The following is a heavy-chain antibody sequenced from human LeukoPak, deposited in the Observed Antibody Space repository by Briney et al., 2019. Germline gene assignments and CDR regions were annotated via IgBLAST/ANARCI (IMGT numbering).Heavy chain of an antibody. CDR1: GGSISSYY. Sequence: PSETLSLTCTVSGGSISSYYWSWIRQPAGKGLEWIGRIYTSGSTNYNPSLKSRVTMSVDTSKNQFSLKLSSVTAADTAVYYCARRAYYYDSSGYWEPTYFDYWGQGTLVTVSS. D-gene: IGHD3-22*01. J-gene: IGHJ4*02. V-gene: IGHV4-4*07. CDR3: ARRAYYYDSSGYWEPTYFDY. CDR2: IYTSGST.